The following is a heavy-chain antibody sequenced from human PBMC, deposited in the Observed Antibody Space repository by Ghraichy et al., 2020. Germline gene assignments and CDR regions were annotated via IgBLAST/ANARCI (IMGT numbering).Heavy chain of an antibody. V-gene: IGHV3-66*01. CDR2: IHGRGTT. CDR3: ARGGTAGALAL. CDR1: GFSVISNY. J-gene: IGHJ4*02. D-gene: IGHD6-13*01. Sequence: GESLNISCAASGFSVISNYMSWVRQAPGKGLEWVSLIHGRGTTSYIDSVKGRFTITRDTSVTAVYLQLQSLRAEDTAVYYCARGGTAGALALWGQGTLVTVAS.